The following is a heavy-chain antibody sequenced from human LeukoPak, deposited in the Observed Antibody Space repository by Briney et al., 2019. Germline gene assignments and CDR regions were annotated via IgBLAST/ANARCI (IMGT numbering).Heavy chain of an antibody. D-gene: IGHD2-2*01. Sequence: SETLSLTCAVYGGSFSGYYWSWIRQPPGKGLEWIGEINHSGSTNYHPSLKSRVTVSLDISKNQFSLKLSSVTAADTAVYYCARETHMYCKSNSCYGYFDLWGRGTLVTVSS. CDR1: GGSFSGYY. J-gene: IGHJ2*01. CDR2: INHSGST. V-gene: IGHV4-34*01. CDR3: ARETHMYCKSNSCYGYFDL.